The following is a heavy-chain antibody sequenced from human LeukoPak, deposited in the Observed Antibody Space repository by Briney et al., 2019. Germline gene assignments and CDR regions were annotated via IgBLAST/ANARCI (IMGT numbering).Heavy chain of an antibody. CDR1: GFIFSDYY. J-gene: IGHJ4*02. Sequence: GGSPRLSCGASGFIFSDYYMSWIRQAPGKGLEWISYISSSGTPKYYADSVKGRFTISRDNAKKSLFLQMNSLRDEDTAVYYCVRDDGHHWFDFWGQGTLVTVSS. V-gene: IGHV3-11*01. CDR2: ISSSGTPK. CDR3: VRDDGHHWFDF. D-gene: IGHD1-1*01.